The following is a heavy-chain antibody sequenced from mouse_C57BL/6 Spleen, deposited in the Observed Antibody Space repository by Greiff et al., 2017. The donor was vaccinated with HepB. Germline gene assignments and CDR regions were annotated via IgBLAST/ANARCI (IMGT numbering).Heavy chain of an antibody. V-gene: IGHV1-53*01. Sequence: QVQLQQPGTELVKPGASVKLSCKASGYTFTSYWMHWVKQRPGQGLEWIGNTNPSNGGTNYNEKFKSKATLTVDKSSSTAYMQLSSLTSEDSAVYYCARGGNYRVAWFAYWGQGTLVTVSA. CDR2: TNPSNGGT. CDR3: ARGGNYRVAWFAY. CDR1: GYTFTSYW. J-gene: IGHJ3*01. D-gene: IGHD2-1*01.